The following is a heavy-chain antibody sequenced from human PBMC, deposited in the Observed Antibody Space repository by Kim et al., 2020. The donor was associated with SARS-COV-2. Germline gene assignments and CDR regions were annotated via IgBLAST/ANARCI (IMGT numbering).Heavy chain of an antibody. J-gene: IGHJ4*02. CDR3: AGAAESLDY. CDR2: ININTGNP. Sequence: ASVKVSCKASGYTFTSYVMNWLRQAPGQGLAWMGWININTGNPTYVQGFTGRFVFSLETSVSTAYLQIRSLKAEDTVVYYCAGAAESLDYWGQGTLVTVSS. V-gene: IGHV7-4-1*01. D-gene: IGHD6-25*01. CDR1: GYTFTSYV.